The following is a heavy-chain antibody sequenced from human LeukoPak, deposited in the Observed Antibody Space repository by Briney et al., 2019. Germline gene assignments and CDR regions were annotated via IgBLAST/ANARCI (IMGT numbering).Heavy chain of an antibody. J-gene: IGHJ4*02. CDR1: GYSFTSYW. CDR2: IDPSDSYT. CDR3: ARQVAVSLDDY. Sequence: GESLKISCQGSGYSFTSYWISWVRQMPGKGLEWMGRIDPSDSYTNYSPSFQGHVAISADKSISTAYLQWSSLKASDTAMYYCARQVAVSLDDYWGQGTLVTVSS. D-gene: IGHD3-22*01. V-gene: IGHV5-10-1*01.